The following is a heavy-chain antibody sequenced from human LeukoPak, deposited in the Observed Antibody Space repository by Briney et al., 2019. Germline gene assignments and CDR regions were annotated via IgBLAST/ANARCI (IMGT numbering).Heavy chain of an antibody. Sequence: GESLKISCKDSGYSFIIYWIAWVRQMPGKGLEWMGTIYPGDSDTRYNPSFQGQVTISDDKSISTAYLQWSSLKASDTAIYYCARQRDSGDFDSWGQGTLVTVSS. V-gene: IGHV5-51*01. D-gene: IGHD4-17*01. CDR1: GYSFIIYW. CDR3: ARQRDSGDFDS. CDR2: IYPGDSDT. J-gene: IGHJ5*01.